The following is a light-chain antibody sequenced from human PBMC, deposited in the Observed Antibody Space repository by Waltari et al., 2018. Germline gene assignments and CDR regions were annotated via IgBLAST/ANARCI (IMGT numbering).Light chain of an antibody. V-gene: IGLV2-14*03. CDR2: DVN. CDR3: SSYTSSNTWV. J-gene: IGLJ3*02. CDR1: SSDVGGYDS. Sequence: QFALTQPASVSGSPGQSITISCTGSSSDVGGYDSVSWYQQHPGKAPKFTIYDVNKLPSGISNRFSGSKSGTTAALTISGLQAEDEAHYYCSSYTSSNTWVFGGGTKLTVL.